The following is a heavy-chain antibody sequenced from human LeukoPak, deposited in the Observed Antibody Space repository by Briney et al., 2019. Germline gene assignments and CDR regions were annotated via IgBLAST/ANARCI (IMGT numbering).Heavy chain of an antibody. J-gene: IGHJ6*02. D-gene: IGHD3-10*01. CDR1: GFTFRSYA. CDR2: ITGGGGSL. V-gene: IGHV3-23*01. CDR3: AKPYDSSGSYYYYYYYGMDV. Sequence: GGSLRLSCAASGFTFRSYAMSWVRQAPGKGLAWVSGITGGGGSLYYSDSVKGRFTISRDNSKNTLYLQMNSLRVEDTAVYYCAKPYDSSGSYYYYYYYGMDVWGQGTTVTVSS.